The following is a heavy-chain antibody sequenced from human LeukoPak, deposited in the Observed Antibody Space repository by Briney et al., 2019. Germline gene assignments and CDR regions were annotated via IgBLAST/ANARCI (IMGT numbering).Heavy chain of an antibody. CDR3: ARAAYSSSYAAGY. D-gene: IGHD6-6*01. J-gene: IGHJ4*02. V-gene: IGHV1-69*13. CDR1: GGTFSNYA. CDR2: IIPIFGTA. Sequence: VKVSCKASGGTFSNYAINWVRQAPGQGLEWMGGIIPIFGTANYAQKFQGRVTITADESTSTAYMELSSLRSEDTAVYYCARAAYSSSYAAGYWGQGTLVTVSS.